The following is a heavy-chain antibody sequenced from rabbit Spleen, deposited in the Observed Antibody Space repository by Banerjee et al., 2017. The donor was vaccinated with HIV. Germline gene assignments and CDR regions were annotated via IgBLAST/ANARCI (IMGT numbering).Heavy chain of an antibody. V-gene: IGHV1S40*01. J-gene: IGHJ6*01. D-gene: IGHD8-1*01. CDR1: GFSFSSGYD. Sequence: QSLEESGGGLVKPGASLTLTCTASGFSFSSGYDMCWVRQAPGKGLEWIACINAITGKAVYANWAKGRSTFSKTSSTTVTLQMTSLTVADTATYFCARDTGSSFSSYGMDLWGPGTLVTVS. CDR2: INAITGKA. CDR3: ARDTGSSFSSYGMDL.